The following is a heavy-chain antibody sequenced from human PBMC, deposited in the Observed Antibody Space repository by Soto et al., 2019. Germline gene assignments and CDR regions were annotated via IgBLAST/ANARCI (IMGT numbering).Heavy chain of an antibody. V-gene: IGHV4-34*01. Sequence: PSETLSLTCAVYGGSFSGYYWSWIRQPPGKGLEWIGEINHRGSTNYNPSLKSRVTISVDTSKNQFSLKLSSVTAADTAVYYCARALVGRFDPWGQGTLVTVSS. D-gene: IGHD2-15*01. CDR3: ARALVGRFDP. CDR2: INHRGST. J-gene: IGHJ5*02. CDR1: GGSFSGYY.